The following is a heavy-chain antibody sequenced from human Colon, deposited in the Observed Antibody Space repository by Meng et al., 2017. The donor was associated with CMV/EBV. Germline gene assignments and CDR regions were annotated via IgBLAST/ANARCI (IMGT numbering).Heavy chain of an antibody. Sequence: CKKSRYTFSNHNMHWVRQAPGQGLEWMGIFDPSGDSTNYAQKFQGRVTMTGDTSTSTVYMEMSTLRSEDTAVYYCARDRSATWTFDYWGQGTLVTVSS. V-gene: IGHV1-46*01. CDR1: RYTFSNHN. D-gene: IGHD1-1*01. CDR3: ARDRSATWTFDY. J-gene: IGHJ4*02. CDR2: FDPSGDST.